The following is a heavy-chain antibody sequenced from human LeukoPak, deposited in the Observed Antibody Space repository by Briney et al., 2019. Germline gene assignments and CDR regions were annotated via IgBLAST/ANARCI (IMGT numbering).Heavy chain of an antibody. Sequence: PGGSLRLSCAASGFTFSSYGVHWVRQSPGRGLEWVSFLSFDGSNEFYADSLKGRFTISRGNSKDTLYLQMDSLRAEDTALYYCAREEHDYVWGSYRYYYYYGIDVWGQGTTVTVSS. CDR3: AREEHDYVWGSYRYYYYYGIDV. CDR2: LSFDGSNE. J-gene: IGHJ6*02. D-gene: IGHD3-16*02. V-gene: IGHV3-30*03. CDR1: GFTFSSYG.